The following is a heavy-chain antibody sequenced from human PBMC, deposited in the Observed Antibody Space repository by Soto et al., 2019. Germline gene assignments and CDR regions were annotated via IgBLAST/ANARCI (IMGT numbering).Heavy chain of an antibody. D-gene: IGHD4-17*01. CDR1: GFTFSSYA. Sequence: EVQLLESGGGLVQPGGSLRLSCAASGFTFSSYAMSWVRQAPGKGLEWVSAISGSGGSTYYADSVKGRFTISRDNSKNTLYLQMNSLRAEDTAVYYCARAHDYGGNSFDYWGQGTLVTVSS. CDR3: ARAHDYGGNSFDY. V-gene: IGHV3-23*01. J-gene: IGHJ4*02. CDR2: ISGSGGST.